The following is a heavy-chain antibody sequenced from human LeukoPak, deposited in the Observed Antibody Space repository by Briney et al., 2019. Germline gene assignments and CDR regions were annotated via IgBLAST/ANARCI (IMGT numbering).Heavy chain of an antibody. V-gene: IGHV3-74*01. CDR2: IKSDGSTT. Sequence: GGSLRLSCAASGFTFSSYWMHWVRQAPGKGLVWVSRIKSDGSTTTYADSVKGRFTISRDNAKNTLYLQMNSLRTEDTAVYYCARPETQYSSGLDGFDIWGQGTMVTVSS. D-gene: IGHD6-19*01. J-gene: IGHJ3*02. CDR1: GFTFSSYW. CDR3: ARPETQYSSGLDGFDI.